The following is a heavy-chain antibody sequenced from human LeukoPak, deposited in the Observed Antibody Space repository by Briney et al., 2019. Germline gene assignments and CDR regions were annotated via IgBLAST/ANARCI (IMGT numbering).Heavy chain of an antibody. Sequence: SETLSLTCPVSGGSISSRSSCWVWIRQPPGKGLEWIGSIYYSGSTYCNPSLKSRVTISVDTSKNQFSLRLSSVTAADTALYYCASAGYGGSTYYYENWFDPWGQGTLVTVSS. CDR2: IYYSGST. CDR3: ASAGYGGSTYYYENWFDP. CDR1: GGSISSRSSC. J-gene: IGHJ5*02. V-gene: IGHV4-39*01. D-gene: IGHD3-22*01.